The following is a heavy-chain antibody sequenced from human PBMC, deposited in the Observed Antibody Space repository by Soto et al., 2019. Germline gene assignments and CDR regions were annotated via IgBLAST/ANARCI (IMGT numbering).Heavy chain of an antibody. CDR3: ARCGTTGTQVFDY. CDR2: INPNSGGT. V-gene: IGHV1-2*04. Sequence: ASVKVSCKASGYTFTGYYMHWVRQAPGQGLEWMGWINPNSGGTNYAPKFQGWVTMTRDTSISTAYMELSRVRSDDTAVYYCARCGTTGTQVFDYWGQGTLVTVSS. J-gene: IGHJ4*02. CDR1: GYTFTGYY. D-gene: IGHD1-1*01.